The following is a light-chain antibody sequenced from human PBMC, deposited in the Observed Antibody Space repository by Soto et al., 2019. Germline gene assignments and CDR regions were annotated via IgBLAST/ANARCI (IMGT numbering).Light chain of an antibody. CDR2: GAS. V-gene: IGKV3-20*01. CDR3: QQYGSSPIT. CDR1: QSVSSSY. Sequence: EIVFTQSPGTLSLSPGERATLSCRASQSVSSSYLAWYQQKPGQAPRLLIYGASSRATGIPDRFSGSGSGTDFTLTSSRLEPEDFAVYYWQQYGSSPITLGQGTRLEIK. J-gene: IGKJ5*01.